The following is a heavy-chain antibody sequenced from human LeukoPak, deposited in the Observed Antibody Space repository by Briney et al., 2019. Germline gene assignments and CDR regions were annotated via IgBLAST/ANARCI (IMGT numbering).Heavy chain of an antibody. V-gene: IGHV4-34*01. CDR1: DGSFSGYY. CDR2: INHSGSA. J-gene: IGHJ5*01. D-gene: IGHD3-10*01. CDR3: ARRPRGVIIKTWFDS. Sequence: SETLSLTCAVYDGSFSGYYCSWIRQPPGKGPEWIGEINHSGSANYNPSLKSRVTILLDTSKNQFSLNLSSVTAADTAVYYCARRPRGVIIKTWFDSWGQGTLVTVSS.